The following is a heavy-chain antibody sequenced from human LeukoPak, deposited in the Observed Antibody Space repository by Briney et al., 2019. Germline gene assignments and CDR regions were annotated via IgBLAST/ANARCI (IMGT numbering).Heavy chain of an antibody. Sequence: GGSLRLSCEASGFTFNNYWMSWVRQAPGKGPEWVAHIKENGNEQYDADSVKGRFTISRDNVKQSLCLQMNSLRVEDTAVYYCARGPGDYDASDIWGQGTMVTVSS. J-gene: IGHJ3*02. CDR2: IKENGNEQ. D-gene: IGHD4-11*01. CDR1: GFTFNNYW. CDR3: ARGPGDYDASDI. V-gene: IGHV3-7*01.